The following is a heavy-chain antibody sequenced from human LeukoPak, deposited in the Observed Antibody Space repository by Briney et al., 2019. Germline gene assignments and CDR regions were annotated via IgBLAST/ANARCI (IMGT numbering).Heavy chain of an antibody. CDR1: GDSVSSNSAA. CDR2: TYYRSKWYN. CDR3: ARETGSGGRSFEYAFDI. Sequence: SQTLPLTCAISGDSVSSNSAAWNWIRQSPSRGLGWLGRTYYRSKWYNDYAVSVKSRITINPDTSKNQFSLQLNSVTPEDTAVYYCARETGSGGRSFEYAFDIWGQGTMVTVSS. V-gene: IGHV6-1*01. D-gene: IGHD6-19*01. J-gene: IGHJ3*02.